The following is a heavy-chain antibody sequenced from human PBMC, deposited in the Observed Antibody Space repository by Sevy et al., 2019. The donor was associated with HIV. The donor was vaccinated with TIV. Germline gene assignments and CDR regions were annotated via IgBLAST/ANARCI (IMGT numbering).Heavy chain of an antibody. CDR3: ARDGGTVTTPGYFDY. D-gene: IGHD4-17*01. Sequence: SETLSLTCTVAGGTISSGAYSWNRIRQPPGKGREWIGYIFHTGNTYYNPSLKSRVTISVDRSKNHFSLKMTSVTAADTALYYCARDGGTVTTPGYFDYWGQGTLVTVSS. CDR1: GGTISSGAYS. V-gene: IGHV4-30-2*01. J-gene: IGHJ4*02. CDR2: IFHTGNT.